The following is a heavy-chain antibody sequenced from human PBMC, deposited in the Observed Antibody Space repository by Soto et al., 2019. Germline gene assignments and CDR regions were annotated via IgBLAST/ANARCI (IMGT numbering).Heavy chain of an antibody. CDR1: GFTFSIYS. CDR3: ARDHLILPAHDFFYGSDV. V-gene: IGHV3-7*03. J-gene: IGHJ6*02. CDR2: IPQDGVDG. Sequence: GGSLRLSCEVSGFTFSIYSMSWVRQSPGKGLEWVAKIPQDGVDGHYADSVKGRFTISRDDGKNSLYLQLNNLRAEDTAVYYCARDHLILPAHDFFYGSDVWVRGATVTVSS. D-gene: IGHD2-21*02.